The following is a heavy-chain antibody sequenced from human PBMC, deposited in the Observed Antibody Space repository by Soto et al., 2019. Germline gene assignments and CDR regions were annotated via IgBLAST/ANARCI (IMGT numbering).Heavy chain of an antibody. Sequence: LSLTCTVSGGSICSSSYYWGWIRQPPGKGLEWIGSIYYSGSTYYNPSLKSRVTISVDTSKNQFSLKLSSVTAADTAVYYCAKLTTFYGMDVWGQGTTVTVSS. J-gene: IGHJ6*02. D-gene: IGHD4-4*01. CDR1: GGSICSSSYY. V-gene: IGHV4-39*01. CDR3: AKLTTFYGMDV. CDR2: IYYSGST.